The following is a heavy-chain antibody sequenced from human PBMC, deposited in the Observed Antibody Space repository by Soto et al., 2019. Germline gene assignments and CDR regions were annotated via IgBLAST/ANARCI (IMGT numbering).Heavy chain of an antibody. V-gene: IGHV3-53*01. D-gene: IGHD2-8*02. Sequence: DVQVVEAGGGLIQPGGSLRLSCAVSGFSVSPNCMTWVRQAAGKGLDWVSVIYRDGRPYYANSVKGRFTLSRDTSKNMVYLQMNSLRVEDTAVYYCAGDTENTGGGLDVWGQGAMVTVSS. CDR1: GFSVSPNC. CDR2: IYRDGRP. CDR3: AGDTENTGGGLDV. J-gene: IGHJ3*01.